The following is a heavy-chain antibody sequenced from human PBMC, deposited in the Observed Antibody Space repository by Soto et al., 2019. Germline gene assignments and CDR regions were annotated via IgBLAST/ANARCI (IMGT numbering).Heavy chain of an antibody. J-gene: IGHJ4*02. V-gene: IGHV3-23*01. CDR1: GFTFRSNG. D-gene: IGHD2-8*01. CDR2: ISGSGRNT. CDR3: AKNGLSDSPSAIDS. Sequence: GGPLRLDCTTSGFTFRSNGMSWVRQAPGKGLDWVSGISGSGRNTYYADSVKGRFTISRDNSKNTLFLQMNSLRVEDTAVYYCAKNGLSDSPSAIDSWGQGTLVTVSS.